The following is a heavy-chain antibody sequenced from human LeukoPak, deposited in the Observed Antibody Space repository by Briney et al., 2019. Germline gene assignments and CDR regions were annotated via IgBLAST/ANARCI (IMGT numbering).Heavy chain of an antibody. V-gene: IGHV4-39*01. CDR3: ASNLYASGGYFAY. Sequence: PSETLSLTCTVSGVSISSSNSYWGWIRQPPGKGLEWIGSIYYSGNTYYNASLKSQVSISIDTSKNQFSLRLTSVTAADTAVYYCASNLYASGGYFAYWGQGILVTVSS. J-gene: IGHJ4*02. D-gene: IGHD3-10*01. CDR1: GVSISSSNSY. CDR2: IYYSGNT.